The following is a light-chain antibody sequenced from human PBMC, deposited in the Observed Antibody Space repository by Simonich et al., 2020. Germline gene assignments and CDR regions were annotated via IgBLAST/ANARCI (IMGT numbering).Light chain of an antibody. CDR2: EGS. J-gene: IGKJ5*01. CDR1: QSLLHSDGKTY. CDR3: MQSIQLPIT. Sequence: DIVMTQTPLSLSVTPGQPASISCKSRQSLLHSDGKTYLYWYLQKPGQSPQLLIYEGSNRFSGVPDRFSGSGSGTDFTLKISRVEAEDVGVYYCMQSIQLPITFGQGTRLEIK. V-gene: IGKV2D-29*02.